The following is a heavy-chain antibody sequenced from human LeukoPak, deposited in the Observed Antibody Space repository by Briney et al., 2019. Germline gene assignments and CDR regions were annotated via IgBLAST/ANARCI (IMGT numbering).Heavy chain of an antibody. D-gene: IGHD6-13*01. CDR2: IIPIFGTA. CDR1: GGTFSSYA. Sequence: SVKVSCKASGGTFSSYAISWVRQAPGQGLEWMGGIIPIFGTANYAQKFQGRVTITADESTSTAYMELSSLRSEDTAVYYCASYGSSSWYYYYGMDVWGQGTTVAVSS. J-gene: IGHJ6*02. V-gene: IGHV1-69*13. CDR3: ASYGSSSWYYYYGMDV.